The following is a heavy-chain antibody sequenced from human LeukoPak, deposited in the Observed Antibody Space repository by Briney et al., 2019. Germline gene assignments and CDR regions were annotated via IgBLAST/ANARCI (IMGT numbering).Heavy chain of an antibody. J-gene: IGHJ4*02. D-gene: IGHD6-13*01. CDR2: IKQDGTEK. V-gene: IGHV3-7*01. CDR3: VAGYSSSRLWVPDY. Sequence: GGSLRLSCAASGFTFSSYWMSWVRQAPGKGLEWVANIKQDGTEKYYVDSVKGRFTISRDNAKKSLYLQMNSLRAEDTALYHCVAGYSSSRLWVPDYWGRGTLVTVSS. CDR1: GFTFSSYW.